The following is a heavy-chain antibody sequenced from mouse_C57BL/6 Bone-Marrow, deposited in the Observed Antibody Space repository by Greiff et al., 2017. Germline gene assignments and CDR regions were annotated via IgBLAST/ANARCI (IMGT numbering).Heavy chain of an antibody. CDR3: ARHEDGSSSYAMDY. D-gene: IGHD1-1*01. V-gene: IGHV2-6-1*01. Sequence: VQLVESGPGLVAPSQSLSITCTVSGFSLTSYGVHWVRQPPGKGLEWLVVIWSDGSTTYNSALKSRLSISTDNSKSQVFLKMNSLQTDDTAMYYCARHEDGSSSYAMDYWGQGTSVTVSS. CDR2: IWSDGST. J-gene: IGHJ4*01. CDR1: GFSLTSYG.